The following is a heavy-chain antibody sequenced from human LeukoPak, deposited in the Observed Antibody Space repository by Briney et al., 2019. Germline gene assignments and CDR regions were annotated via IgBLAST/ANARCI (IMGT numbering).Heavy chain of an antibody. D-gene: IGHD3-10*01. CDR1: GFTFSDYY. CDR2: ISSSGSTI. CDR3: ARAGTLDVLLWFGESYFDY. V-gene: IGHV3-11*04. J-gene: IGHJ4*02. Sequence: GGSLRLSCAASGFTFSDYYMSWIRQSPGKGLEWVSYISSSGSTIYYADSVKGRFTIARDNAKNSLYLQMNSLRAEDTAVYYCARAGTLDVLLWFGESYFDYWGQGTLVTVSS.